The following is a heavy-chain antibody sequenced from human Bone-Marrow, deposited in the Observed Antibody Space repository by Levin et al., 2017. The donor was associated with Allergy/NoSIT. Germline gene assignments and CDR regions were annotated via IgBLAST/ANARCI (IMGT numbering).Heavy chain of an antibody. CDR1: GGSISSNY. CDR3: AREVIRGLIAY. CDR2: SYYSGNT. V-gene: IGHV4-59*01. J-gene: IGHJ4*02. Sequence: SETLSLTCTVSGGSISSNYWSWIRQPPGKGLEWIGHSYYSGNTNYNPSLKSRVTISVDTSKNQFYLRLSSVTAADTAVYYCAREVIRGLIAYWGQGILATVSS. D-gene: IGHD3-10*01.